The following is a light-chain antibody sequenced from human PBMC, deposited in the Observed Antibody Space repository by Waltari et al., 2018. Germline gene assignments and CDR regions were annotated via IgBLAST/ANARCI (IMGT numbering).Light chain of an antibody. CDR1: SGYSTYK. Sequence: QPVLTQPPSASASLGASVTLTCTLSSGYSTYKVDWYHQSPGTGPRFVMRVGTGGIVGSKGDGIPDRFSVLGSGLNRYLTIKNIQEEDESDYHCGADHASGSNFVWVFGGGTKLTVL. CDR3: GADHASGSNFVWV. V-gene: IGLV9-49*01. J-gene: IGLJ3*02. CDR2: VGTGGIVG.